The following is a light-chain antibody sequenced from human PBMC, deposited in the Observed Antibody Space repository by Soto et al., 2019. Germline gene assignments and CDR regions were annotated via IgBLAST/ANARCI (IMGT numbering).Light chain of an antibody. Sequence: IPFTQSPTPLSASVGERGTLTFPASQGIINYLAWYQQKPGKAPKLLIYGASTLQSGVPSRFGGSGSGTDFTLTVSSLQPEDFATYYCQQLFMYPPTFGPGTKVDIK. CDR2: GAS. J-gene: IGKJ3*01. V-gene: IGKV1-9*01. CDR1: QGIINY. CDR3: QQLFMYPPT.